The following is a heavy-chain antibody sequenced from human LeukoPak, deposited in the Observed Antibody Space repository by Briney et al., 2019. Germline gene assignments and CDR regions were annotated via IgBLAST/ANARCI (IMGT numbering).Heavy chain of an antibody. Sequence: GGSLRLSCAASGFTFSSYGMHWVRQAPDKGLEWVAFIRYDGSNKYYADSVKGRFTISRDDSKNTLYLQMNSLRAEDTAVYYCAKELRWFKKGDYWGQGTLVTVSS. V-gene: IGHV3-30*02. CDR2: IRYDGSNK. J-gene: IGHJ4*02. CDR3: AKELRWFKKGDY. D-gene: IGHD4-23*01. CDR1: GFTFSSYG.